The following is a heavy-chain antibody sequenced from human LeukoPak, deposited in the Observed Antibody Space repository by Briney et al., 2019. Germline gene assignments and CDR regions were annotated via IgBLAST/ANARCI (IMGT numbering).Heavy chain of an antibody. CDR3: ARDSSGYLGTSFDY. D-gene: IGHD3-22*01. Sequence: SVKVSCKASGGTFISYAISWVRQAPGQGLEWMGGIIPIFGTANYAQKFQGRVTITADESTSTAYMELSSLRSEDTAVYYCARDSSGYLGTSFDYWGQGTLVTVSS. J-gene: IGHJ4*02. CDR1: GGTFISYA. CDR2: IIPIFGTA. V-gene: IGHV1-69*13.